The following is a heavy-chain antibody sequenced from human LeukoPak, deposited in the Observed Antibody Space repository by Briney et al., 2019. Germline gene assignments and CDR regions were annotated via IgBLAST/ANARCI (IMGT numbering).Heavy chain of an antibody. CDR3: AKDAGHYSSGWIKYYFDY. D-gene: IGHD6-19*01. CDR1: GFTFSSYA. V-gene: IGHV3-23*01. CDR2: ISGSGGST. Sequence: PGGSLRLSCAASGFTFSSYAMSWVRQAPGKRLEWVSAISGSGGSTYYADSVKGRFTISRDNSKNTLYLQMNSLRAEDTAVYYCAKDAGHYSSGWIKYYFDYWGQGTLVTVSS. J-gene: IGHJ4*02.